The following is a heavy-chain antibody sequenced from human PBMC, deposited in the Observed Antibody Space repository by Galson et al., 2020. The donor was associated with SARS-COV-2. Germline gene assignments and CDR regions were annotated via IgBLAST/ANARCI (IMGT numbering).Heavy chain of an antibody. CDR2: IGTAGDT. CDR3: ARGRYDSSGYFSWFDP. Sequence: VSAIGTAGDTYYPGSVKGRFTISRENAKNSLYLQMNSLRAGDTAVYYCARGRYDSSGYFSWFDPWGQGTLVTVSS. J-gene: IGHJ5*02. D-gene: IGHD3-22*01. V-gene: IGHV3-13*01.